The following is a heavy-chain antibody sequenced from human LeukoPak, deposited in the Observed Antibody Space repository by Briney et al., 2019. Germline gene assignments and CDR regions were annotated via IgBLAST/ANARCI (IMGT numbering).Heavy chain of an antibody. CDR3: AKATDYYGSGSYPDFDY. D-gene: IGHD3-10*01. CDR1: GFTFSSYG. CDR2: IRYDGSNK. Sequence: GGSLRLSCAASGFTFSSYGMHWVRQAPGKGLEWVAFIRYDGSNKYYADSVKGRFTISRDNSKNTLYLQMNSLRAEDTAVYYCAKATDYYGSGSYPDFDYWGQGTLVTVSS. J-gene: IGHJ4*02. V-gene: IGHV3-30*02.